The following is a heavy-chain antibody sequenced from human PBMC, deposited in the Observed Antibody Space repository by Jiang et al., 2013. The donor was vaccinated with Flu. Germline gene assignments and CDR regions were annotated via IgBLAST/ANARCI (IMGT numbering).Heavy chain of an antibody. D-gene: IGHD4-23*01. J-gene: IGHJ6*04. CDR1: GFTFSSYE. CDR2: ISSSGSTI. Sequence: VQLVESGGGLVQPGGSLRLSCAASGFTFSSYEMNWVRQAPGKGLEWVSYISSSGSTIYYADSVKGRFTISRDNAKNSLYLQMNSLRAEDTAVYYCARHRPKIRWERPLLLLRMDVWGERDRRSPSPQ. CDR3: ARHRPKIRWERPLLLLRMDV. V-gene: IGHV3-48*03.